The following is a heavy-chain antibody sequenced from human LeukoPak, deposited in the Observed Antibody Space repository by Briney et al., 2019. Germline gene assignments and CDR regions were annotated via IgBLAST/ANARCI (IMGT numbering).Heavy chain of an antibody. CDR1: GYSISSSNW. CDR2: IYYSGST. Sequence: PSETLSLTCAVSGYSISSSNWWGWIRQPPGKGLEWIGYIYYSGSTYYNPSLKSRVTMSVDTSRNQFSLKLSSVTAVDTAVYYCAKDSSPRSGWCHFDYWGQGTLVTVSS. CDR3: AKDSSPRSGWCHFDY. V-gene: IGHV4-28*03. J-gene: IGHJ4*02. D-gene: IGHD6-19*01.